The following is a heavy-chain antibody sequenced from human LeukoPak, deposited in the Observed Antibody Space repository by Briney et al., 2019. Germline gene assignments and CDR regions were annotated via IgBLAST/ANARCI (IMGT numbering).Heavy chain of an antibody. Sequence: PSQTLSLTCTVSGGSISSGGYYWSWIRQPPGKGLEWIGYIYYSGSTYYNPSLKSRVTISVDTSKNQFSLKLSSVTAADTAVYYCAREAAATNWFDPWGQGTLVTVSS. CDR3: AREAAATNWFDP. V-gene: IGHV4-30-4*08. CDR1: GGSISSGGYY. CDR2: IYYSGST. J-gene: IGHJ5*02. D-gene: IGHD6-13*01.